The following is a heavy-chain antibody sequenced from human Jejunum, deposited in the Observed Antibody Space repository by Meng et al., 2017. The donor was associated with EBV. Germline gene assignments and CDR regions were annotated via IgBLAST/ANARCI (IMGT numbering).Heavy chain of an antibody. CDR2: INTNTGYP. J-gene: IGHJ5*02. D-gene: IGHD2-8*02. V-gene: IGHV7-4-1*02. Sequence: QVQLVRVGSELKKPGASVKVSCKASGYTFTSSGINWVRQAPGQGLEWMGWINTNTGYPTYAQDFTGRFVFSLDTSVSTAYLQITSLSTEDNAVYYCARVRPGGGWFDPWGQGTLVTVSS. CDR3: ARVRPGGGWFDP. CDR1: GYTFTSSG.